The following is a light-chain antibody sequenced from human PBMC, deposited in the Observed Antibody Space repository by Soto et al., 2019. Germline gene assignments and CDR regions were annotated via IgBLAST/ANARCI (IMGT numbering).Light chain of an antibody. CDR2: KVS. CDR3: MQGTHWPIT. Sequence: VVMTQSTLSLPVTLGQPASISCRCNQRLVLSGGIAYCSWFQQRPGRSPRRLIYKVSNRDSGVPARFSGSGSGTDFALKISRVEAEDVGVYYCMQGTHWPITFGQGTRLEIK. V-gene: IGKV2-30*02. J-gene: IGKJ5*01. CDR1: QRLVLSGGIAY.